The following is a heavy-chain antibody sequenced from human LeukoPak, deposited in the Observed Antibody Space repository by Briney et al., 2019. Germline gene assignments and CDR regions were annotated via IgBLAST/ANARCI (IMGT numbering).Heavy chain of an antibody. D-gene: IGHD2-15*01. CDR1: GGSISKYY. J-gene: IGHJ4*02. V-gene: IGHV4-59*08. CDR3: ARHPFATPFDY. CDR2: MYDSGHT. Sequence: PSETLSLTCSVSGGSISKYYWSWLRQPPGKGLEWIGYMYDSGHTMYTSSLTSRVTMSLDPSKNHFSLRLNSVTAADTAVYYCARHPFATPFDYWGPGTLVTVSS.